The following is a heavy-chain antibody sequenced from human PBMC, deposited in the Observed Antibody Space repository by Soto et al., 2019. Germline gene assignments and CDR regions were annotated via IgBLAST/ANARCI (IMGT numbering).Heavy chain of an antibody. D-gene: IGHD1-26*01. CDR2: IIPIFGTA. J-gene: IGHJ6*02. CDR3: ARSVYCPTRYYYYGMDV. V-gene: IGHV1-69*13. Sequence: GASVKVSCKASGGTFSSYAISWVRQAPGQGLEWMGGIIPIFGTANYAQKFQGRVTITADESTSTAYMELSSLRSEDTAVYYCARSVYCPTRYYYYGMDVWGQGTTVTVSS. CDR1: GGTFSSYA.